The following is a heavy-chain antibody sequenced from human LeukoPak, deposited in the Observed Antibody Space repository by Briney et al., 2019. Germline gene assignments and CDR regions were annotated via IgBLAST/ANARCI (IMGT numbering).Heavy chain of an antibody. Sequence: PGGSLRLSCAASGFTFSDYYMSWIRQAPGKGLEWVSSISSSSSYIYYADSVKGRFTISRDNAKNSLYLQMNSLRAEDTAVYYCARDPPYYGMDVWGQGTAVTVSS. V-gene: IGHV3-11*06. J-gene: IGHJ6*02. CDR1: GFTFSDYY. CDR2: ISSSSSYI. CDR3: ARDPPYYGMDV.